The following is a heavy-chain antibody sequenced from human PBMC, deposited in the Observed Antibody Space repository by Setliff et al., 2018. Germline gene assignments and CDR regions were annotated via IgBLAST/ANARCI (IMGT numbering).Heavy chain of an antibody. Sequence: SETLSLTCTVSGGSISSYYWSWIRQPPGKGLEWIGEIYHSGSINYNPSLKSRVTISVDTSKNQFYLKLSSVTAADTAMYYCARDTSSDWAAWFDPWSQGILVTVSS. CDR2: IYHSGSI. CDR1: GGSISSYY. D-gene: IGHD6-19*01. J-gene: IGHJ5*02. V-gene: IGHV4-59*12. CDR3: ARDTSSDWAAWFDP.